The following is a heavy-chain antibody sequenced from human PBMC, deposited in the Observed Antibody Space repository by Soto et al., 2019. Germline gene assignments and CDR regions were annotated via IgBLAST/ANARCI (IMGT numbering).Heavy chain of an antibody. CDR3: ARDRSYYDSSGSYSPPY. Sequence: GGSLRLSCVTSGLTFSSYAMNWVRQAPGKGLEWVSAISGSAATTHFADSVKGRFTISRDNSKNTLYLQMNSLRAEDTAVYYCARDRSYYDSSGSYSPPYWGQGTLATVSS. J-gene: IGHJ4*02. CDR1: GLTFSSYA. D-gene: IGHD3-22*01. V-gene: IGHV3-23*01. CDR2: ISGSAATT.